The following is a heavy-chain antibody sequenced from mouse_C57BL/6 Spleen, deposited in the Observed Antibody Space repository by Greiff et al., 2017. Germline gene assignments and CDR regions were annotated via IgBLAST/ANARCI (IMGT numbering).Heavy chain of an antibody. CDR3: AIGELGHWYFDV. V-gene: IGHV1-74*01. CDR1: GYTFTSYW. CDR2: IHLSDSDT. D-gene: IGHD4-1*01. Sequence: QVQLQQPGAELVKPGASVKVSCKASGYTFTSYWMHWVKQRPGQGLEWIGRIHLSDSDTNYNQKFKGKATLTVDKSSSTAYMQLSSLTSEDSAVYYCAIGELGHWYFDVWGTGTTVTVSS. J-gene: IGHJ1*03.